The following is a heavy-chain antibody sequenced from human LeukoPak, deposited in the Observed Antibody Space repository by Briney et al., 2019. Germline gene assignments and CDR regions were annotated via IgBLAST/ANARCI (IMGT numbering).Heavy chain of an antibody. J-gene: IGHJ4*02. Sequence: GRSLRLSCALSGFTFSGYSMNWVRQAPGKGLEWVAYITSSSGTIYYADSVKGRFTISRDNAKNSLYLQMNNLTDEDTAVYYCARVRSGWHFDYWGQGTLVTVSS. CDR3: ARVRSGWHFDY. CDR2: ITSSSGTI. CDR1: GFTFSGYS. D-gene: IGHD6-19*01. V-gene: IGHV3-48*02.